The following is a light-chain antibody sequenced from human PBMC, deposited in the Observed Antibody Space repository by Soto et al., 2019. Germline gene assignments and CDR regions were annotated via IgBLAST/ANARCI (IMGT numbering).Light chain of an antibody. Sequence: DIQMTQSPSSLSASVGDRVTITCRASQSINRNLNWYQQKPGKAPKVLIYAASSLQSGVPSRFSGSGSGTDFTLTISSLQPEDFATYYCQQSYSSPRTFGQGTKLEIK. CDR3: QQSYSSPRT. CDR2: AAS. J-gene: IGKJ2*01. V-gene: IGKV1-39*01. CDR1: QSINRN.